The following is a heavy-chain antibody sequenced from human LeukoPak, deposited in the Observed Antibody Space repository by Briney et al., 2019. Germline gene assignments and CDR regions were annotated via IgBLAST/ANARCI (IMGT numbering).Heavy chain of an antibody. D-gene: IGHD5-18*01. Sequence: GGSLRLSCAASGFTFSSYAMIWVRQAPGKGLEWVSGVSGSGGSTYYADSVKGRFTISRDVSKNTLYLQMNSLRAEDTAVYYCAKASGYSYGYWYYGMDVWGQGTTVTVSS. J-gene: IGHJ6*02. CDR2: VSGSGGST. CDR1: GFTFSSYA. V-gene: IGHV3-23*01. CDR3: AKASGYSYGYWYYGMDV.